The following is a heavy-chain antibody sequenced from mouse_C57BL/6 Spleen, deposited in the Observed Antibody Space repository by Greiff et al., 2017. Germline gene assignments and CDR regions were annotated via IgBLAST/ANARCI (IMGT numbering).Heavy chain of an antibody. CDR3: ARRYGNYYDY. D-gene: IGHD1-1*02. CDR2: IYPSDSET. CDR1: GYTFTSYW. Sequence: QVQLQQPGAELVRPGSSVKLSCKASGYTFTSYWMDWVKQRPGQGLEWIGNIYPSDSETHYNQKFKDKATLTVDQSSSTAYMQLSSLTSKDSAVYYCARRYGNYYDYWGQGTTLTVSS. J-gene: IGHJ2*01. V-gene: IGHV1-61*01.